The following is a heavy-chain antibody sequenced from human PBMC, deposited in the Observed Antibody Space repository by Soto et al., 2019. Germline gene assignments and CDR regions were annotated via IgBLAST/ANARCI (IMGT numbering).Heavy chain of an antibody. Sequence: SETLSLTCAVSGGSISSSNWWSWVRQPPGKGLEWIGEIYHSGSTNYNPSLKSRVTISVDKSKNQFSLKLSSVTAADTAVYYCARGWDCSSTSCYAFFDYWGQGTLVTVS. CDR2: IYHSGST. J-gene: IGHJ4*02. V-gene: IGHV4-4*02. CDR1: GGSISSSNW. CDR3: ARGWDCSSTSCYAFFDY. D-gene: IGHD2-2*01.